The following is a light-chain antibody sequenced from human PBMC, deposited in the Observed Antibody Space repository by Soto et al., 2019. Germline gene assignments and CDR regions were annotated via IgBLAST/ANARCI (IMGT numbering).Light chain of an antibody. J-gene: IGKJ3*01. CDR3: QQYNNWPLT. CDR2: GAS. Sequence: EIVMTQSPATLSVSPGERATLSCRASQSVSSNLAWYQQKPGQAPRLLIYGASTRATGIPARFSGGGSETEFTLTISSLQSEDFAVYYCQQYNNWPLTFGPGTKVDIK. V-gene: IGKV3-15*01. CDR1: QSVSSN.